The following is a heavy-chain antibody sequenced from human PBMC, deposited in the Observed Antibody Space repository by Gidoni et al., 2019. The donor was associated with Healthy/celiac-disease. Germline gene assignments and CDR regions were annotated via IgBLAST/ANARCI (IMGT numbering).Heavy chain of an antibody. CDR1: GGSISSGGYY. Sequence: QVQLQESGPGLVKPSQTLSLTCTVSGGSISSGGYYWSWIRQHPGKGLEWIGYIYYSGSTYYNPSRKSRVTISVDTSKNQFSLKLSAVTAADTAVYYCARSGYSYGYVPRAFDIWGQGTMVTVSS. D-gene: IGHD5-18*01. CDR3: ARSGYSYGYVPRAFDI. CDR2: IYYSGST. V-gene: IGHV4-31*03. J-gene: IGHJ3*02.